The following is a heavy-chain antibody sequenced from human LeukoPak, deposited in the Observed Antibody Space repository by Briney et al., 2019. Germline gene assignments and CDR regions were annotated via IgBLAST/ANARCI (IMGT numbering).Heavy chain of an antibody. Sequence: GASVKVSCKASGYTFTSYGISWVRQAPGQGLEWMGWISAYNGNTNYAQKLQGRVTMTTDTSTSTAYMELRSLRSDDTAVYYCARDFAYSGSYGAFDIWGQGTMVTVSS. J-gene: IGHJ3*02. V-gene: IGHV1-18*01. CDR2: ISAYNGNT. CDR1: GYTFTSYG. D-gene: IGHD1-26*01. CDR3: ARDFAYSGSYGAFDI.